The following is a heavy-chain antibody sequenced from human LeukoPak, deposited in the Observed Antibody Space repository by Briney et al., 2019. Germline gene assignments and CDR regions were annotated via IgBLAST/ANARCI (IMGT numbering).Heavy chain of an antibody. D-gene: IGHD3-10*01. V-gene: IGHV3-23*01. J-gene: IGHJ6*02. CDR1: GFTFSSYA. CDR3: ARGEGDYYGSGSYYLTYYYYYGMDV. CDR2: ISGSGGST. Sequence: PGGFLRLSCAASGFTFSSYAMSWVRQAPGKGLEWVSAISGSGGSTYYADSVKGRFTISRDNAKNSLYLQMNSLRAEDTAVYYCARGEGDYYGSGSYYLTYYYYYGMDVWGQGTTVTVSS.